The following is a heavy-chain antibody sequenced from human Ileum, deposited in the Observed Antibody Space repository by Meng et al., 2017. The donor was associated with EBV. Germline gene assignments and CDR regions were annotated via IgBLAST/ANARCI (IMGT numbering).Heavy chain of an antibody. CDR1: GYTFSNYA. Sequence: QGQLLQSGHEVKKPGASVKLSCKASGYTFSNYAIHWVRQAPGQRPEWMGWINADNGNTKYSQKFQGRVTITRNTPASTVYMDVRSLRSEDTAVYFCARVERGVKFDKWGQGTLVTVSS. CDR3: ARVERGVKFDK. J-gene: IGHJ4*01. D-gene: IGHD2-21*01. CDR2: INADNGNT. V-gene: IGHV1-3*01.